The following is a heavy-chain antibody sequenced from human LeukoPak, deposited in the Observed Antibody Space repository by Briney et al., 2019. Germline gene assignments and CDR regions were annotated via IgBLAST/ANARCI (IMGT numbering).Heavy chain of an antibody. D-gene: IGHD6-13*01. CDR2: INPGGSSI. Sequence: GGSLRLSCAASGFTFSSYWMHWVRQVPGKGLVWVARINPGGSSITYADSVKGRFTISRDNAKNTLYLQMDSLRAEDTGVYYCAKYSSSWYANWYFNLWGRGTLVTVSS. J-gene: IGHJ2*01. CDR1: GFTFSSYW. V-gene: IGHV3-74*01. CDR3: AKYSSSWYANWYFNL.